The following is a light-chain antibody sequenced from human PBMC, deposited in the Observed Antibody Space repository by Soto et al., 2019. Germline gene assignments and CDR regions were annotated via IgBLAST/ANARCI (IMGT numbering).Light chain of an antibody. J-gene: IGKJ5*01. V-gene: IGKV1-5*03. CDR2: KAS. CDR1: QTISSW. CDR3: QQANSFPIT. Sequence: DIQMTQSPSTLSGSEGDRVTITCRASQTISSWLAWYQQKPGKAPKLLIYKASTLKSGVPSRFSGSGSGTDFTLTISSLQPEDFATYYCQQANSFPITFGQGTRLEIK.